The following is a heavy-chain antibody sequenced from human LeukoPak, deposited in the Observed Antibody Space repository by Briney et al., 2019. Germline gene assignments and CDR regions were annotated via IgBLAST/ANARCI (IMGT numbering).Heavy chain of an antibody. D-gene: IGHD2-15*01. J-gene: IGHJ6*02. CDR2: ISYDGSNK. V-gene: IGHV3-30-3*01. CDR3: ARDRGDIVVVVIAYYGMDV. Sequence: GSLRLSCAASGFTFSSHAMYWVRQAPGKGLEWVAVISYDGSNKYYADSVKGRFSISRDNSKNTLYLQMNSVRAEDTAVYYYARDRGDIVVVVIAYYGMDVWGQGTTVTVSS. CDR1: GFTFSSHA.